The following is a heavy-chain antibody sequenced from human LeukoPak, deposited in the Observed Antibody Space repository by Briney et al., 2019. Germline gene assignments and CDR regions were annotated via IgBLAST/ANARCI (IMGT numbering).Heavy chain of an antibody. CDR2: IYYTGST. CDR3: ARGVYSSGWYGG. CDR1: GGSISSYY. Sequence: PSETLSLTCTVSGGSISSYYWSWIRQPPGKGLEWIGYIYYTGSTTYNPSLKSRVTISVDTSKNQFSLKLSSVTAADTAVYYCARGVYSSGWYGGWGQGTLVTVSS. D-gene: IGHD6-19*01. V-gene: IGHV4-59*12. J-gene: IGHJ4*02.